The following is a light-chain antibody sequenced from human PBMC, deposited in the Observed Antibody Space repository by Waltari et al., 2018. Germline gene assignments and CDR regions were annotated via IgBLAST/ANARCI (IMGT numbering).Light chain of an antibody. CDR2: EDD. V-gene: IGLV3-1*01. J-gene: IGLJ3*02. Sequence: SYDLTQPTSVSVSPGQTGSISCSGDNLGDEHACWYQKKAGQSPILVIFEDDKRPSGVPEGFSGPKSGNTATLTISGAQSSDEADYYCQTWDRKSLVFGGGTKLTVL. CDR1: NLGDEH. CDR3: QTWDRKSLV.